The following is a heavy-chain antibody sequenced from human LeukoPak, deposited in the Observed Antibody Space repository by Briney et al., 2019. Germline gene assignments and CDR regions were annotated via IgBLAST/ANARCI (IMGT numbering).Heavy chain of an antibody. V-gene: IGHV4-59*01. CDR3: ARESGEYGDYGAFDI. J-gene: IGHJ3*02. CDR1: GGSISSYY. CDR2: IYYSGST. D-gene: IGHD4-17*01. Sequence: SETLSLTCTVSGGSISSYYWSWIRQPPGKGLEWIGYIYYSGSTNYNPSLKSRVTISVHTSKNQFSLKLSSVTAADTAVYYCARESGEYGDYGAFDIWGQGTMVTVSS.